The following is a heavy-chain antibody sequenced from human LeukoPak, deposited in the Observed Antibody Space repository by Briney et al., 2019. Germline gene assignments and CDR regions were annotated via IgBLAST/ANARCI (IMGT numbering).Heavy chain of an antibody. CDR1: GFTFCIYG. J-gene: IGHJ6*03. CDR2: IWYDGSNK. CDR3: GRSGYYGGYYYYYYMDV. D-gene: IGHD3-3*01. Sequence: GGSLRLSCAASGFTFCIYGMHWVRQAPGKGLEWVAVIWYDGSNKYYADSVKGRFTISRDNSKNTLYLQMNSLRAEDTAVYYCGRSGYYGGYYYYYYMDVWGKGTTVTVSS. V-gene: IGHV3-33*01.